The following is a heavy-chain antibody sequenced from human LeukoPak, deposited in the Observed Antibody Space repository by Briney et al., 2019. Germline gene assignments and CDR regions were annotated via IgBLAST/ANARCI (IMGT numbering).Heavy chain of an antibody. CDR1: GYTFTGYY. Sequence: GASVKVSCKASGYTFTGYYMHWVRQAPGQGLEWMGWINPNSGVSNYAQKFPGKVSMTRDRSINTAYIEVSRLTSDDTAVYYCARVMGGVLGVITTNEGYFDYWGQGTLVTVSS. V-gene: IGHV1-2*02. CDR2: INPNSGVS. J-gene: IGHJ4*02. D-gene: IGHD3-3*01. CDR3: ARVMGGVLGVITTNEGYFDY.